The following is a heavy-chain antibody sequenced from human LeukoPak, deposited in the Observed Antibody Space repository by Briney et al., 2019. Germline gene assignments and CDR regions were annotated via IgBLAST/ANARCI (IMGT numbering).Heavy chain of an antibody. J-gene: IGHJ4*02. CDR1: GGSISSYY. D-gene: IGHD5/OR15-5a*01. V-gene: IGHV4-59*01. Sequence: SETLSLTCTVSGGSISSYYWSGIRHSPREGLAWIVYIYYSGSTNYNPSLKSRVTISVDTSKSQFSLKLSSVTAADAAVYYCARDSVLNHFDYWGQGTLVTVSS. CDR3: ARDSVLNHFDY. CDR2: IYYSGST.